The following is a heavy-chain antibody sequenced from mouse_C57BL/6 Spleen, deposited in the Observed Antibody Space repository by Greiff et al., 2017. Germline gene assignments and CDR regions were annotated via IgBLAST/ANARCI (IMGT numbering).Heavy chain of an antibody. CDR2: IDPEDGET. V-gene: IGHV14-2*01. Sequence: VHVKQSGAELVKPGASVKLSCTASGFNIKDYYMHWVKQRTEQGLEWIGRIDPEDGETKYAPKFQGKATRTADTSSNTAYLQLSSLTSEDTAVYYCARSDYYGSSYWYFDVWGTGTTVTVSS. D-gene: IGHD1-1*01. J-gene: IGHJ1*03. CDR3: ARSDYYGSSYWYFDV. CDR1: GFNIKDYY.